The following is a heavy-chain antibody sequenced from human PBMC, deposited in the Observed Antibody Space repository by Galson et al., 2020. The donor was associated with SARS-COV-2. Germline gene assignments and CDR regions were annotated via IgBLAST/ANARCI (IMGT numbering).Heavy chain of an antibody. D-gene: IGHD6-13*01. J-gene: IGHJ1*01. Sequence: ASVKVSCKASGYTFTGYYMHWVRQAPGQGLEWMGWINPNSGCTNYVQKFQGRVTMTRDTSITTAYMELSRLRSDDTAVYYCARSRLGLYSSTWYANFQHWGQGTLVTVSS. CDR3: ARSRLGLYSSTWYANFQH. CDR1: GYTFTGYY. CDR2: INPNSGCT. V-gene: IGHV1-2*02.